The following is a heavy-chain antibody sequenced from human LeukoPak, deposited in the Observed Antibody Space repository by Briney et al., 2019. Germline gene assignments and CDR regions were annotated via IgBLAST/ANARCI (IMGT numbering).Heavy chain of an antibody. CDR1: GGSINSFS. CDR3: AKDFLGQFDWLLYGSLVF. CDR2: IFSSGIT. Sequence: SETLSLTCTVSGGSINSFSWSWIRQPPGKGLEWIGNIFSSGITNYSPSLKSRLTVSVDTSNNQFSLTMNSVTAADTAVYYCAKDFLGQFDWLLYGSLVFWGQGTLVTVSS. D-gene: IGHD3-9*01. V-gene: IGHV4-59*01. J-gene: IGHJ4*02.